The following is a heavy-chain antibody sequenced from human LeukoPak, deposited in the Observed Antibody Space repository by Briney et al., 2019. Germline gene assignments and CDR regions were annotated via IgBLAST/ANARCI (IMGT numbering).Heavy chain of an antibody. CDR1: GFTFSSYS. D-gene: IGHD6-19*01. Sequence: GGSLRLSCAASGFTFSSYSMNWVRQAPGKGLEWVSSISSSSSYIYYADSVKGRFTISRDNAKNSLYLQMNSLRAEDTAVYYCASNIGYSNGWYLGWFDPWGQGTLVTVSS. J-gene: IGHJ5*02. CDR2: ISSSSSYI. V-gene: IGHV3-21*01. CDR3: ASNIGYSNGWYLGWFDP.